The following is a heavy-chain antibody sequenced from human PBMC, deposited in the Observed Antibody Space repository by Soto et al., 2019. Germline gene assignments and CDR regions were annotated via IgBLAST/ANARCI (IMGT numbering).Heavy chain of an antibody. V-gene: IGHV4-59*01. CDR2: IYYSGIT. D-gene: IGHD3-10*01. J-gene: IGHJ4*02. CDR1: GGSSGSCY. CDR3: AGAWVGLDY. Sequence: PSETLSLTCTVSGGSSGSCYWSWIRQPPGKGLEWIGYIYYSGITNYNPSLKSRVTISVDTSKNQFSLKLSSVTAADTAVSYCAGAWVGLDYGGKGTLVT.